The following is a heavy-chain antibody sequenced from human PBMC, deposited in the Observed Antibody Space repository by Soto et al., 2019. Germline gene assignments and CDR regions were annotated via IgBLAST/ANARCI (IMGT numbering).Heavy chain of an antibody. CDR1: GDSVSSNTAS. CDR2: TYFRSKWYN. D-gene: IGHD5-12*01. V-gene: IGHV6-1*01. Sequence: PSQTLSLTGAIAGDSVSSNTASWNWIRQSPSRGLEWLGRTYFRSKWYNDYAVSVKSRIIINPDTSNNQFSLQLNSVTPEDTAVYFCAKGDNLGPKTGYAFDPWGQGIMVTVS. J-gene: IGHJ5*02. CDR3: AKGDNLGPKTGYAFDP.